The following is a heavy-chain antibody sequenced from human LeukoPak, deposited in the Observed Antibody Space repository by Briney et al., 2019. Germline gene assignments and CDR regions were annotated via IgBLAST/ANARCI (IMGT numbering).Heavy chain of an antibody. CDR1: GYSFTSYW. D-gene: IGHD3-22*01. Sequence: GESLKISCKGSGYSFTSYWIGWVRQMPGKGLEWMGIIYPGDSDTRYSPSFQGQVTISADKSSSTAYLQWNSLKASDTAMYYCARHQYYYDSSGSYGWFDSWGQGTLVTVSS. CDR3: ARHQYYYDSSGSYGWFDS. CDR2: IYPGDSDT. V-gene: IGHV5-51*01. J-gene: IGHJ5*01.